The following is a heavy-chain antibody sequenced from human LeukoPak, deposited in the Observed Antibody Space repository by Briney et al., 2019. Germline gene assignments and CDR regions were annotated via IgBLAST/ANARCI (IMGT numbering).Heavy chain of an antibody. J-gene: IGHJ4*02. CDR1: GFTFSSYA. Sequence: GGSLRLSCAASGFTFSSYAMSWVRQAPGKGLEWVSAISGSGGSTYYADSVKGRFTISRGNSKNTLYLQMNSLRAEDTAIYYCAKIPSATESFDYWGQGTLVTVSS. V-gene: IGHV3-23*01. D-gene: IGHD5-12*01. CDR3: AKIPSATESFDY. CDR2: ISGSGGST.